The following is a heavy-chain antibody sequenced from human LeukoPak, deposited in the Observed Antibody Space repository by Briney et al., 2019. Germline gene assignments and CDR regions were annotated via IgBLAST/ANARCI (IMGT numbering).Heavy chain of an antibody. CDR1: GFTFSNYA. J-gene: IGHJ3*02. V-gene: IGHV3-23*01. CDR3: AKCPVTMIPSGAFDI. Sequence: GGSLRLSCAASGFTFSNYAMSWVRQAPAKGLEWVSGISASGDRTFYTDSVKGRFTVSRDNSKNTLYLQVNSLRAEDTAVYYCAKCPVTMIPSGAFDIWGQGTMVTVSS. D-gene: IGHD3-22*01. CDR2: ISASGDRT.